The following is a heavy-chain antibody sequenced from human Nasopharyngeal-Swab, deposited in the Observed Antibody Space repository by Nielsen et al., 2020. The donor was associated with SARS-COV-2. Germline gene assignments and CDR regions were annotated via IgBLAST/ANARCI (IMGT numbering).Heavy chain of an antibody. V-gene: IGHV3-7*01. D-gene: IGHD5-12*01. CDR1: GFTFSSYW. Sequence: GVLTISCAASGFTFSSYWMSWVRQAPGKGLEWVANIKQDGSEKYYVDSVKGRFTISRDNAKNSLYLQMNSLRAEDTAVYYCASTSGYGLNWFDPWGQGTLVTVSS. CDR3: ASTSGYGLNWFDP. CDR2: IKQDGSEK. J-gene: IGHJ5*02.